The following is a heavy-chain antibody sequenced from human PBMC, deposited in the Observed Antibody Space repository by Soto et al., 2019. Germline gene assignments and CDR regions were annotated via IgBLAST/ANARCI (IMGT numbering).Heavy chain of an antibody. CDR3: ARDSGMVITEGWFDP. Sequence: QVQLQESGPGLVKPSQTLSLTCTVSGGSISSGGYYWSWIRQHPGKGLEWIGYIYYSGSTYYNPSHKSRVTISEDTSKNHFSRKLSSVTAADTAVYYCARDSGMVITEGWFDPWGQGTLVTVSS. CDR2: IYYSGST. J-gene: IGHJ5*02. CDR1: GGSISSGGYY. D-gene: IGHD3-22*01. V-gene: IGHV4-31*03.